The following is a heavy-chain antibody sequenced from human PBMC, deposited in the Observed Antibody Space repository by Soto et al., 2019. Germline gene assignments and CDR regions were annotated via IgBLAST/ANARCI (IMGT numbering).Heavy chain of an antibody. CDR2: ISYDGSNK. CDR3: AKDAMPLVVVAFGMDV. J-gene: IGHJ6*02. Sequence: GGSLRLSCAASGFTFSSYGMHWVRQAPGKGLEWVAVISYDGSNKYYADSVKGRFTISRDNSKNTLYLQMNSLRAEDTAVYYWAKDAMPLVVVAFGMDVWGQGTTVTVSS. CDR1: GFTFSSYG. V-gene: IGHV3-30*18. D-gene: IGHD2-15*01.